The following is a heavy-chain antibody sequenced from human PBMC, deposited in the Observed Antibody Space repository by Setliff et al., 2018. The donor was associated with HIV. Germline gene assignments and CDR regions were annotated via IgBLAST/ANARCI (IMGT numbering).Heavy chain of an antibody. J-gene: IGHJ5*02. V-gene: IGHV1-18*01. CDR1: GYTFTSYG. Sequence: ASVKVSCKASGYTFTSYGISWVRQAPGQGLEWMGRISAYNGNTKYSQNFQGRVTITGDTSASTAYMELSSLRSEDTAVYYCARGVYSGYEPWGQGTLVTVSS. CDR2: ISAYNGNT. D-gene: IGHD5-12*01. CDR3: ARGVYSGYEP.